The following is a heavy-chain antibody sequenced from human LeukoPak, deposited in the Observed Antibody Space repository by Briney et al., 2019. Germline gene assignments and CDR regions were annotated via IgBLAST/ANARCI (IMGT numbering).Heavy chain of an antibody. J-gene: IGHJ5*02. CDR2: ISAYNGNT. CDR1: GYTFTSYG. Sequence: ASVKVSCKASGYTFTSYGISWVRQAPGPGLGWMGWISAYNGNTNYAQKLQGRVTMTTDTSTSTAYMELRSLRSDDTAVYYCARAPPYYDFWSGYSRDNWFDPWGQGTLVTVSS. D-gene: IGHD3-3*01. V-gene: IGHV1-18*01. CDR3: ARAPPYYDFWSGYSRDNWFDP.